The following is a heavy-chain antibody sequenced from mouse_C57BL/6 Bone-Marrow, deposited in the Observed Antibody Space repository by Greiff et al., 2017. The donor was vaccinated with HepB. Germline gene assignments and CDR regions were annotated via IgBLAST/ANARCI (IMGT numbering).Heavy chain of an antibody. CDR2: ISDGGSYT. J-gene: IGHJ2*01. Sequence: EVQGVESGGGLVKPGGSLKLSCAASGFTFSSYAMSWVRQTPEKRLEWVATISDGGSYTYYPDNVKGRFTISRDNAKNTLYLQMSSLKSEDTAMYYCARRGMITTYYFDYWGQGTTLTVSS. D-gene: IGHD2-4*01. CDR3: ARRGMITTYYFDY. CDR1: GFTFSSYA. V-gene: IGHV5-4*03.